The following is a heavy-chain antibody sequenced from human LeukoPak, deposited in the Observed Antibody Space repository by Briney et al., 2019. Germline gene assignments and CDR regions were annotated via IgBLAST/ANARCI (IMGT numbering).Heavy chain of an antibody. CDR1: GGSFSGSY. J-gene: IGHJ4*02. D-gene: IGHD3-10*01. CDR2: INHSGST. Sequence: PSETLSLTCAVYGGSFSGSYWSWIRQPPGKGLEWIGEINHSGSTNYNPSLKSRVTMSVDTSKNQFSLKLSSVTAADTAVYYCARMGRHGSGSYGTGVDYWGQGTLVTVSS. V-gene: IGHV4-34*01. CDR3: ARMGRHGSGSYGTGVDY.